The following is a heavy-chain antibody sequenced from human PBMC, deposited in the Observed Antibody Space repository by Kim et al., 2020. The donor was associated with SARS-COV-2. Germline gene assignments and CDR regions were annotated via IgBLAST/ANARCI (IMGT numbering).Heavy chain of an antibody. CDR1: GFTFTGHA. Sequence: GGSLRLSCATSGFTFTGHAMSWVRQAPGKGLEWVSSIDGGDSTTYYVDSVKGRFSISRDDSKNTLYLQMSALRADDTAAYYCLKGGWGWIWDFWGQGTLLTVSS. J-gene: IGHJ4*02. V-gene: IGHV3-23*01. CDR3: LKGGWGWIWDF. CDR2: IDGGDSTT. D-gene: IGHD2-21*01.